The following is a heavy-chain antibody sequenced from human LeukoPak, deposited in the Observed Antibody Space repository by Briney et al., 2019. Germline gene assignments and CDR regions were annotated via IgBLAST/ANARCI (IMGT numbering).Heavy chain of an antibody. V-gene: IGHV3-30*02. D-gene: IGHD4-23*01. J-gene: IGHJ4*02. CDR1: GFTFSSYG. CDR3: ASLASAEVVTPPDY. CDR2: IRYDGSNK. Sequence: GGSLRLSCAASGFTFSSYGMHWVRQAPGKGLEWVAFIRYDGSNKYYADSVKGRFTISRDNSKNTLFLQMSSLSAEDTAVYYCASLASAEVVTPPDYWGQGTLVTVSS.